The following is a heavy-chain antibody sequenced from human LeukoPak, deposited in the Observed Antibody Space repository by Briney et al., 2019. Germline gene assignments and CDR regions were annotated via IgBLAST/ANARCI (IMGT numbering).Heavy chain of an antibody. J-gene: IGHJ5*02. V-gene: IGHV4-30-4*01. CDR1: GGSISSGDYY. CDR2: IHYSGST. D-gene: IGHD2-2*01. Sequence: PSQTLSLTCTVSGGSISSGDYYWSWIRQPPGKGLEWIGYIHYSGSTYYNPSLKSRVTISVDTSKNQFSLKLSSVTAADTAVYYCARAHQLLPAYNWFDPWGQGTLVTVSS. CDR3: ARAHQLLPAYNWFDP.